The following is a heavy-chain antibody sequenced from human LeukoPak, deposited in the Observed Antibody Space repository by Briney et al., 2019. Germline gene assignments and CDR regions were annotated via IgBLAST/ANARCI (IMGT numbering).Heavy chain of an antibody. CDR2: IYYSGST. CDR1: GGSISSYY. V-gene: IGHV4-59*01. D-gene: IGHD3-22*01. CDR3: ASHWDSSGYYED. Sequence: PSETLFLTCTASGGSISSYYWSWIRQPPGKGLEWIGYIYYSGSTNYNPSLKSRVTISVDTSKNQFSLKLSSVTAADTAVYYCASHWDSSGYYEDWGQGTLVTVSS. J-gene: IGHJ4*02.